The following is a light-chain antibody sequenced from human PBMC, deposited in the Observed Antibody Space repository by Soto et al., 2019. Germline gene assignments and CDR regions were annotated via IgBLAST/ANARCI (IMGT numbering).Light chain of an antibody. CDR1: QSVSSSY. V-gene: IGKV3-20*01. J-gene: IGKJ4*01. CDR2: AES. Sequence: EIMTTQSPVTLSVSPGARATLSCRASQSVSSSYLAWYQQNPGQAPRLLISAESRRATGVPDRFSGSGSGTDFTLTIRRIENEELAVYCCHKYGSSPPTVGGGTKGELK. CDR3: HKYGSSPPT.